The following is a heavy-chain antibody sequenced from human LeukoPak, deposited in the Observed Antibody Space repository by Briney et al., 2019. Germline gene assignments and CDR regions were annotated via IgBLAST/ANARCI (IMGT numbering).Heavy chain of an antibody. CDR1: GYTFTSYY. J-gene: IGHJ6*03. CDR3: ARDISPYYYYYYMDV. V-gene: IGHV1-2*02. Sequence: ASVKVSCKASGYTFTSYYMHWVRQAPGQGLEWMGWINPNSGGTNYAQKFQGRVTMTRDTSISTAYMELSRLRSDDTAVYYCARDISPYYYYYYMDVWGKGTTVTVSS. CDR2: INPNSGGT.